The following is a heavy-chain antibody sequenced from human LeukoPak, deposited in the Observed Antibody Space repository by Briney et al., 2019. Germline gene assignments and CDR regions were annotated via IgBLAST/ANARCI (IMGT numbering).Heavy chain of an antibody. Sequence: PGGSLRLSCAASGFTFSNYAVSWVRQAPGKGLEWVSAISGSGGSTYYADSVKGRFTISRDNSRNTLYLQMNSLRAEDTAVYYCANRPNPYYYYGMDVWGQGTTVTVSS. CDR3: ANRPNPYYYYGMDV. J-gene: IGHJ6*02. CDR2: ISGSGGST. V-gene: IGHV3-23*01. CDR1: GFTFSNYA. D-gene: IGHD2-8*01.